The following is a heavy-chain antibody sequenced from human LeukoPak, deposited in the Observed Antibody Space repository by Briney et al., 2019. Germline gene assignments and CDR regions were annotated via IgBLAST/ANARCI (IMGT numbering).Heavy chain of an antibody. D-gene: IGHD3-10*01. V-gene: IGHV3-13*01. CDR2: IGTAGDT. J-gene: IGHJ6*02. Sequence: GGSLRLSCAASGFTFSSYDMHWVRHATGKGLEWVSAIGTAGDTYYPGSVKGRFTISRENAKNSLYLQMNSLRAGDTAVYYCARGDHMVRGVMAGMDVWGQGTTVTVSS. CDR1: GFTFSSYD. CDR3: ARGDHMVRGVMAGMDV.